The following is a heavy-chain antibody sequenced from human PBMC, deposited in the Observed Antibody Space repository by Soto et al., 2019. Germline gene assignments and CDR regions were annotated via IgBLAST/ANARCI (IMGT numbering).Heavy chain of an antibody. D-gene: IGHD3-9*01. V-gene: IGHV4-30-4*02. J-gene: IGHJ4*02. CDR2: TSYSGSA. CDR1: GDSISSGSPY. Sequence: PSEPLSLTCTVSGDSISSGSPYWNWIRQRPGKGLEWIGYTSYSGSAYYNPSLKSRLTMSVDTSKHQVSLKLNSVTAADTAVYYCARVGERLQYFDWFYYFDSWGQGTLGTVS. CDR3: ARVGERLQYFDWFYYFDS.